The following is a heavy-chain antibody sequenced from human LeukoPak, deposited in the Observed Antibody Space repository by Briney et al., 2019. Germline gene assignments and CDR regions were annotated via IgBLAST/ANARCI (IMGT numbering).Heavy chain of an antibody. CDR2: IYYSGST. CDR1: GGSISSSSYY. Sequence: SETLSLTCTVSGGSISSSSYYWGWIRQPPGKGLEWIGSIYYSGSTYYNPPLKSRVTISVDTSKNQFSLKRSSVTAADTAVYYCARLVTEIWFGELLSYWYYYYYMDVWGKGTTVTISS. J-gene: IGHJ6*03. V-gene: IGHV4-39*01. D-gene: IGHD3-10*01. CDR3: ARLVTEIWFGELLSYWYYYYYMDV.